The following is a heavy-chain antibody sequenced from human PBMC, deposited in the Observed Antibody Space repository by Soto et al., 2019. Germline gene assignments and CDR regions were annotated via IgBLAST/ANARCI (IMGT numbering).Heavy chain of an antibody. D-gene: IGHD1-26*01. V-gene: IGHV3-23*01. CDR2: ISGGGTST. J-gene: IGHJ6*02. CDR1: GFSFGGYA. Sequence: VQLLESGGALVQPGGSLRLSCAASGFSFGGYAMSWVRQAPGKGLGWVSGISGGGTSTYYTDSVKGRFTISRDSSMVYLQMNSLRAEDTAVYYCAKWGGYYPYYHEMDVWGQGTTVTVSS. CDR3: AKWGGYYPYYHEMDV.